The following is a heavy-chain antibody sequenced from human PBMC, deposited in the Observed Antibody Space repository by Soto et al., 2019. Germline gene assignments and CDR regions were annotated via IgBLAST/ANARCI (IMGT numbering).Heavy chain of an antibody. Sequence: GGSLRISCAASGFTFSSYSMNWVRQAPGKGLEWVSSISSSSSYIYYADSVKGRSEISRDNAKTSMFLQLHSLRAEDTAIYYCARVGWELTFDYWGQGAQVTVSS. D-gene: IGHD1-7*01. CDR3: ARVGWELTFDY. CDR1: GFTFSSYS. CDR2: ISSSSSYI. V-gene: IGHV3-21*06. J-gene: IGHJ4*02.